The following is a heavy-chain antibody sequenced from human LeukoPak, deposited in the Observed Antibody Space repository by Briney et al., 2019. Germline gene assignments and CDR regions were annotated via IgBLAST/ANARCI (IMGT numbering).Heavy chain of an antibody. J-gene: IGHJ6*02. CDR2: ISSSGSTI. CDR1: GFTFSSYE. D-gene: IGHD6-13*01. V-gene: IGHV3-48*03. CDR3: ARAGIAAAGSAPGQYYYYGMDV. Sequence: PGGSLRLSCAASGFTFSSYEMNWVRQAPGKGLGWVSYISSSGSTIYYADSVKGRFTISRDNAKNSLYLQMNSLRAEDTAVYYCARAGIAAAGSAPGQYYYYGMDVWGQGTTVTVSS.